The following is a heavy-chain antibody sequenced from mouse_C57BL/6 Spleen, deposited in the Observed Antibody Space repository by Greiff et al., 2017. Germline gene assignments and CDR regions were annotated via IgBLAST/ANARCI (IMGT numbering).Heavy chain of an antibody. J-gene: IGHJ1*03. CDR2: ISYSGST. V-gene: IGHV3-8*01. D-gene: IGHD2-2*01. Sequence: DVQLQESGPGLAKPSQTLSLTCSVTGYSITSDYWNWIRKCPGNKLEYMGYISYSGSTYYNPSLKSRISITRDTSKNQYYLQLNSVTTEDTATYYCARYGYDGYFDVWGTGTTVTVSS. CDR1: GYSITSDY. CDR3: ARYGYDGYFDV.